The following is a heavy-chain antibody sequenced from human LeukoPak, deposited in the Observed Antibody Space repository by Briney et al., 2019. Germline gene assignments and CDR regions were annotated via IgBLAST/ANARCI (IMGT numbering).Heavy chain of an antibody. CDR2: IYYSGST. Sequence: PSQTLSLTCTVSGGSISSGGYYWSWIRQHPGKGLEWIGYIYYSGSTYYNPSLKSRVTISVDTSKNQFSLKLSSVTAADTAVYYCARGRGYCSSTSCYTVRDFDYWGQGTLVTVSS. V-gene: IGHV4-31*03. J-gene: IGHJ4*02. CDR3: ARGRGYCSSTSCYTVRDFDY. D-gene: IGHD2-2*02. CDR1: GGSISSGGYY.